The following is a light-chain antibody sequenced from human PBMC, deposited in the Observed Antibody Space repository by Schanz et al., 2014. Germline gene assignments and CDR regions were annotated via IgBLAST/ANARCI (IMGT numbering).Light chain of an antibody. Sequence: QSVLTQPPSASGTPGQRVTISCSGSSSNIGRNTVNWYQQLLGTAPKLLIYSNNQRPSGVPDRFSGSKSGTSASLAISGLQSEDEADYYCAAWDDSLNGWVFGGGTKLTVL. CDR1: SSNIGRNT. J-gene: IGLJ3*02. CDR3: AAWDDSLNGWV. CDR2: SNN. V-gene: IGLV1-44*01.